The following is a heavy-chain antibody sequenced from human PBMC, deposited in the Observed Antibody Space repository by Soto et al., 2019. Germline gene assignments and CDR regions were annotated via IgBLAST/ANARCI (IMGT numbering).Heavy chain of an antibody. CDR1: GYTFTGYY. D-gene: IGHD6-19*01. CDR3: ARDPHQYSSGWYRVRYYYYGMDV. J-gene: IGHJ6*02. Sequence: PSVKVSCKASGYTFTGYYMHWVRQAPGQGLEWMGWINPNSGGTNYAQKFQGRVTMTRDTSISTAYMEMSRLRSDDTAVYYCARDPHQYSSGWYRVRYYYYGMDVWGQGTTVTVSS. CDR2: INPNSGGT. V-gene: IGHV1-2*02.